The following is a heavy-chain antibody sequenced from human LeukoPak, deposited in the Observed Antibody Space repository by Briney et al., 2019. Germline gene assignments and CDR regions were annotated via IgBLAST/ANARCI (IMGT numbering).Heavy chain of an antibody. CDR2: INHSGST. CDR3: ARDDYGDGVGY. J-gene: IGHJ4*02. D-gene: IGHD4-17*01. CDR1: GGSFSGYY. Sequence: PSETLSLTCAVYGGSFSGYYWSWIRQPPGKGLEWIGEINHSGSTNYNPSLKSRVTISVDTSKNQFSLKLSSVTAADTAVYYCARDDYGDGVGYWGQGTLVTVSS. V-gene: IGHV4-34*01.